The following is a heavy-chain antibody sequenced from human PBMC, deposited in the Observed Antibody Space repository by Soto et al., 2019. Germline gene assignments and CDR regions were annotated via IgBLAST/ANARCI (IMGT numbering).Heavy chain of an antibody. J-gene: IGHJ5*02. CDR1: GGTFSSYA. CDR3: ARGSEPVTIFGVVIAGWFDP. V-gene: IGHV1-69*01. D-gene: IGHD3-3*01. Sequence: QVQLVQSGAEVKKPGSSVKVSCKASGGTFSSYAISWVRQAPGQGLEWMGGIIPIFGTANYAQKFQGRVTITADESTSTAYRELSSLRSEDTAVYYWARGSEPVTIFGVVIAGWFDPWGQGTLVTVSS. CDR2: IIPIFGTA.